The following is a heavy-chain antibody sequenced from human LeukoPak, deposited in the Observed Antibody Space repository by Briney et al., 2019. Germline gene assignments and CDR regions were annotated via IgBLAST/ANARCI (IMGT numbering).Heavy chain of an antibody. D-gene: IGHD5-18*01. CDR3: VTRGHSYDY. CDR1: GFTFSNYA. CDR2: IISDGGST. J-gene: IGHJ4*02. V-gene: IGHV3-64D*09. Sequence: GGSLRLSCSASGFTFSNYAMHWVRQAPGKGLEYVSAIISDGGSTYYADSVKGRFTISRDNSKNTLYLQKSSLRAEDTAVYYCVTRGHSYDYWGQGTLVTVSS.